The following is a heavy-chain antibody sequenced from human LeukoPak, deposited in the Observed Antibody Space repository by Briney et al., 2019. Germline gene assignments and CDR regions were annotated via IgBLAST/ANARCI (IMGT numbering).Heavy chain of an antibody. CDR3: AKDGTTNGVCYADY. Sequence: PGGSLRLSCAASGFTFSSYAMHWVRQAPGKGLEWVAVISYDGSNKYYADSVKGRFTISRDNSKNTLYLQMNSLRAEDTAVYYCAKDGTTNGVCYADYWGQGTLVTVSS. CDR2: ISYDGSNK. CDR1: GFTFSSYA. J-gene: IGHJ4*02. D-gene: IGHD2-8*01. V-gene: IGHV3-30-3*01.